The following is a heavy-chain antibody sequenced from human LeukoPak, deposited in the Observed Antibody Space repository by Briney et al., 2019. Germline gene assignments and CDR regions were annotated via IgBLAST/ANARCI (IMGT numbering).Heavy chain of an antibody. V-gene: IGHV3-30*18. Sequence: GRSLRLSCAASGFTFSSYGMHWVRQAPGKGLEWVAVISHDGSNKYYADSVKGRFTISRDNSKNTLYLQMNSLRAEDTAVYYCAKDGCSGGSCCVAFDIWGQGTMVTVSS. CDR3: AKDGCSGGSCCVAFDI. J-gene: IGHJ3*02. CDR1: GFTFSSYG. CDR2: ISHDGSNK. D-gene: IGHD2-15*01.